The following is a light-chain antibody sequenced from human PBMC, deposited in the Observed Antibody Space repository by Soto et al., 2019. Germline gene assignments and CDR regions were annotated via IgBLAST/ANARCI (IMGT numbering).Light chain of an antibody. CDR3: QQYHNSILM. CDR2: GAS. CDR1: PSVTNF. V-gene: IGKV3-20*01. Sequence: EIVWTQSPDTLSLSHGERATLSCRASPSVTNFLAWYQQKPGQAPRLLMYGASSRATGIPDRFSGGGSGADFTLTISRLEPEDFGVYYCQQYHNSILMFGQGTKV. J-gene: IGKJ1*01.